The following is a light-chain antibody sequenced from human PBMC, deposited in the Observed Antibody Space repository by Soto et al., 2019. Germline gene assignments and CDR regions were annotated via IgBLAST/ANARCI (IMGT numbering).Light chain of an antibody. J-gene: IGKJ2*01. CDR1: QDISRY. CDR2: GAS. V-gene: IGKV1-33*01. Sequence: DIQVTQSPSSLSASVGDRVTITCQASQDISRYLDWYQQKPGQAPKVLIYGASNLIRGVSSRFSGSGSGTHFTFTITSLQPEDLATYYCQQYHALPYTFGQGTKLDIK. CDR3: QQYHALPYT.